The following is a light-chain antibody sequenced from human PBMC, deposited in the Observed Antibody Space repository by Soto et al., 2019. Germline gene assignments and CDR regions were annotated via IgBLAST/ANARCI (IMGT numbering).Light chain of an antibody. J-gene: IGKJ2*01. CDR2: AAA. Sequence: DIQMTQSPSSLSASVGDRVSITCRASQSISSYLNWYQQKPGRAPKLLIYAAASLQSGVPSRFSGSGSGTDFTLTISSVQPEDFATYSCQQTYSTPYTFGQGTKLEI. CDR1: QSISSY. CDR3: QQTYSTPYT. V-gene: IGKV1-39*01.